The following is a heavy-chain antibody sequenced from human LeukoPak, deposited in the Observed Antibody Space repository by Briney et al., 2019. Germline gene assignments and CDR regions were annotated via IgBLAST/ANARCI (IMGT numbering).Heavy chain of an antibody. D-gene: IGHD3-22*01. CDR1: GYTFTSYG. Sequence: ASVKVSCKASGYTFTSYGISWVRQAPGQGLEWMGWISAYNGNTNYAQKLQGRVTMTTDTSTSTAYVELRSLRSDDTAVYYCARHRGYYYDSSGMNHWGQGTLVTVSS. J-gene: IGHJ5*02. CDR3: ARHRGYYYDSSGMNH. CDR2: ISAYNGNT. V-gene: IGHV1-18*01.